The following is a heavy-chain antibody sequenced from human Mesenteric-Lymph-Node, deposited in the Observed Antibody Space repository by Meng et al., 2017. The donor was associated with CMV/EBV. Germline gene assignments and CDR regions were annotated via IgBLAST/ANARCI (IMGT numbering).Heavy chain of an antibody. CDR3: ARPNSTAWGSYFDY. J-gene: IGHJ4*02. Sequence: GESLKISCAASGFTFSDHYMDWVRQAPGKGLEWVGRIRNNAKTYTTQYAASVKGRFTISRDDSKNSLYLQMSSLKTEDTAVYYCARPNSTAWGSYFDYWGLGALVTVSS. V-gene: IGHV3-72*01. CDR1: GFTFSDHY. CDR2: IRNNAKTYTT. D-gene: IGHD2/OR15-2a*01.